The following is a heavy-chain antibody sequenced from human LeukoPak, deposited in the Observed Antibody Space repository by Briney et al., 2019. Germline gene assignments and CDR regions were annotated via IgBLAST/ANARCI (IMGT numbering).Heavy chain of an antibody. V-gene: IGHV3-30*02. CDR1: GFTFSSYG. CDR2: IRYDGSNK. D-gene: IGHD3-22*01. Sequence: GGSLRLSCAASGFTFSSYGMHWVRQAPGKGLEWVAFIRYDGSNKYYADSVKGRFTISRDNSKNTLYLQMNSLRAEDTAVYYCAKDLDYYDSGGYRGFDYWGQGTLVTVSS. J-gene: IGHJ4*02. CDR3: AKDLDYYDSGGYRGFDY.